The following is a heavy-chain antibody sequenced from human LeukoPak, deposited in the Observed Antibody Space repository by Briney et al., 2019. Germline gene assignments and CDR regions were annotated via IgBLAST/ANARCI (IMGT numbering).Heavy chain of an antibody. D-gene: IGHD2-2*01. V-gene: IGHV4-34*01. CDR2: INHSGST. Sequence: PSETLSLTCAGSGGSFSGYYWSWIRQTPGKGLEWIGEINHSGSTNYNPSLKSRVTISVDTSKNQFSLKLSSVTAADTAVYYCARLHPRCSSTSCYWTWFDPWGQGTLVTVSS. CDR3: ARLHPRCSSTSCYWTWFDP. J-gene: IGHJ5*02. CDR1: GGSFSGYY.